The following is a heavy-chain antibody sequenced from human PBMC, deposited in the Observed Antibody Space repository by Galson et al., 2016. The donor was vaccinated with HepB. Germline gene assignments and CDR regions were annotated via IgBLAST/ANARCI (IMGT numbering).Heavy chain of an antibody. J-gene: IGHJ1*01. CDR2: IYWDGEE. D-gene: IGHD2-2*01. Sequence: PALVKPTQTLTLTCTFSGFSLNSGGEGVGWIRQPPGKALEWLALIYWDGEERYRPALQNRLTISKDTSKNQVVLTMTNMDAVDTGTYFCAHLGGNSASCFEHWGQGALVAVSA. CDR3: AHLGGNSASCFEH. CDR1: GFSLNSGGEG. V-gene: IGHV2-5*02.